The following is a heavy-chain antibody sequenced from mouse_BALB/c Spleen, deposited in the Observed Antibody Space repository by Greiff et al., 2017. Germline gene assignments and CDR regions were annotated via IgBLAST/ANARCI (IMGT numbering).Heavy chain of an antibody. V-gene: IGHV2-9*02. CDR1: GFSLTSYG. Sequence: VNVVESGPGLVAPSQSLSITCTVSGFSLTSYGVHWVRQPPGKGLEWLGVIWAGGSTNYNSALMSRLSISKDNSKSQVFLKMNSLQTDDTAMYYCARGDYDEGFDYWGQGTTLTVSS. CDR3: ARGDYDEGFDY. J-gene: IGHJ2*01. CDR2: IWAGGST. D-gene: IGHD2-4*01.